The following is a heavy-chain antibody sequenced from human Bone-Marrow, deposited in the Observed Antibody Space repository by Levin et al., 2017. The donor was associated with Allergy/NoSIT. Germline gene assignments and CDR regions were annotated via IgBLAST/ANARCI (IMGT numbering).Heavy chain of an antibody. V-gene: IGHV4-34*01. J-gene: IGHJ6*02. CDR2: INHSGST. Sequence: SETLSLTCAVYGGSFSGYYWSWIRQPPGKGLEWIGEINHSGSTNYNPSLKSRVTISVDTSKNQFSLKLSSVTAADTAVYYCARGNATYYDYVWGSYRYIHVVSHRRWDYYYYGMDVWGQGTTVTVSS. CDR3: ARGNATYYDYVWGSYRYIHVVSHRRWDYYYYGMDV. CDR1: GGSFSGYY. D-gene: IGHD3-16*02.